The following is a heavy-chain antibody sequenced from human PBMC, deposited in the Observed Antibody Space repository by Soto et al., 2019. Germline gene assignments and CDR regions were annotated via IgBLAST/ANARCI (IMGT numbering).Heavy chain of an antibody. Sequence: PSETLSLTCTVSGGSISSYYWSWIRQPPGKGLEWIGYIYYSGSTNYNPSLKSRVTISVDTSKNQFSLKLSSVTAADTAVYYCARVETITYYYDSSGYSPLPNWFDPWGQGTLVTVSS. J-gene: IGHJ5*02. CDR2: IYYSGST. D-gene: IGHD3-22*01. V-gene: IGHV4-59*01. CDR3: ARVETITYYYDSSGYSPLPNWFDP. CDR1: GGSISSYY.